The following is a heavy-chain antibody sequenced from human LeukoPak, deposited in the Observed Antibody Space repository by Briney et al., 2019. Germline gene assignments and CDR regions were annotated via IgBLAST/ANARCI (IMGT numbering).Heavy chain of an antibody. CDR2: IYYSGIT. V-gene: IGHV4-59*01. Sequence: PSETLSLTCTVSGGSISTYYWSWIRQPPGKGLEWIGYIYYSGITNYNPSLKSRVTISVDTSKNQFSLKLSSVTAADTAVYYCAREGRDGYKGHGMDVWGQGPTVTVSS. D-gene: IGHD5-24*01. J-gene: IGHJ6*02. CDR3: AREGRDGYKGHGMDV. CDR1: GGSISTYY.